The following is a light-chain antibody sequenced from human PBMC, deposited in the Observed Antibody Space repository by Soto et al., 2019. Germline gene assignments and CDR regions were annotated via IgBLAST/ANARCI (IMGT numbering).Light chain of an antibody. J-gene: IGLJ1*01. CDR1: SSNIGSNY. CDR3: AAWDDSLSGRV. CDR2: RNS. Sequence: QAVVTQPPSASGTPGQRVTISCSGSSSNIGSNYVYWYQQLPGTAPKLLIYRNSLRPSGVPDRFSGSKSGSSASLAISGLRSDDEADYYCAAWDDSLSGRVFGTGTKLTVL. V-gene: IGLV1-47*01.